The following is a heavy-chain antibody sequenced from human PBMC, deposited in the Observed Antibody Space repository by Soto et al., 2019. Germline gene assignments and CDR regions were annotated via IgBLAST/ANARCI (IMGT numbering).Heavy chain of an antibody. CDR2: ISAYNGNT. V-gene: IGHV1-18*01. D-gene: IGHD6-19*01. CDR1: GYTFTSYG. Sequence: ASVKVSCKASGYTFTSYGISWVRQAPGQGLEWMGWISAYNGNTNYAQKIKGRVTMTTDTSTSTAYMELRSLRSDDTAVYYCARDGKQWLVKPRWFDPWGQGTLVTVSS. J-gene: IGHJ5*02. CDR3: ARDGKQWLVKPRWFDP.